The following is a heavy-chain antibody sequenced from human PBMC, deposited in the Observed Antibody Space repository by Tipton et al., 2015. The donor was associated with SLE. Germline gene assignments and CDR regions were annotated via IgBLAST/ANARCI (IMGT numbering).Heavy chain of an antibody. V-gene: IGHV4-39*07. D-gene: IGHD6-6*01. CDR3: AGAVRSSSEGSNWFDP. Sequence: TLSLTCTVSGGSISSSSYYWGWIRQPPGKRLEWIGSIYYSGSTYYNPSLKSRVTISVDTSKNQFSLKLSSVTAADTAVYYCAGAVRSSSEGSNWFDPWGQGTLVTVSS. J-gene: IGHJ5*02. CDR2: IYYSGST. CDR1: GGSISSSSYY.